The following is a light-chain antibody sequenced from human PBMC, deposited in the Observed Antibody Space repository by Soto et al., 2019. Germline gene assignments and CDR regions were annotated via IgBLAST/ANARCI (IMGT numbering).Light chain of an antibody. CDR2: DDG. CDR1: SVGSTS. V-gene: IGLV3-21*03. J-gene: IGLJ2*01. Sequence: SYELTQPPSVSVAPGKTAKITCGGNSVGSTSVHWYQQKPGQAPVLVVYDDGDRPSGIPERFSGSNTGNTATLTISRVEAGDEADYYCQVWESSSDLVVFGGGTKVTVL. CDR3: QVWESSSDLVV.